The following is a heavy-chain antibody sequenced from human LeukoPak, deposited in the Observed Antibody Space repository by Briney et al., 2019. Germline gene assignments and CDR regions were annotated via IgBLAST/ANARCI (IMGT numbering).Heavy chain of an antibody. D-gene: IGHD3-10*01. CDR1: GGSITSYH. V-gene: IGHV4-59*01. CDR3: ARQRHYYGSGSYLHAFDI. CDR2: IYYSGST. Sequence: PSETLSLTCTISGGSITSYHWSWIRQPPGKGLVLIGYIYYSGSTNYNPSLKSRVTISVDTSKNQFSLNLRSVTAADTAVYYRARQRHYYGSGSYLHAFDIWGQGTMVTVSS. J-gene: IGHJ3*02.